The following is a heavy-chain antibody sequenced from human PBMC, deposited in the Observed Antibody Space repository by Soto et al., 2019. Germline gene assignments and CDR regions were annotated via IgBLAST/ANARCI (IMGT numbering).Heavy chain of an antibody. D-gene: IGHD5-18*01. V-gene: IGHV1-3*01. CDR3: ARVYSYAYGRDV. J-gene: IGHJ6*02. CDR1: GYTFTSYA. Sequence: ASVTVSCKASGYTFTSYAMHWVRQAPGQRLEWMGWINAGNGNTKYSQKFQGRVTITRDTSASTAYMELSSLRSEDTAVYYCARVYSYAYGRDVWGQGNTVTGTS. CDR2: INAGNGNT.